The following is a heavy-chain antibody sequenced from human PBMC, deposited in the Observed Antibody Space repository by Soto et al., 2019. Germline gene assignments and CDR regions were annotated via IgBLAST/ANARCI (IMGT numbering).Heavy chain of an antibody. J-gene: IGHJ5*02. Sequence: QVQLQESGPGLVKPSQTLSLTCTVSGGSISSGGYYWSWIRQHPGKGLEWIGYIYYSGSTYYNPSLKSRVTISVDTSKNQFSLKLSSVTAADTAVSYCARDHYGSGSLTNWFDPWGQGTLVTVSS. D-gene: IGHD3-10*01. V-gene: IGHV4-31*03. CDR2: IYYSGST. CDR1: GGSISSGGYY. CDR3: ARDHYGSGSLTNWFDP.